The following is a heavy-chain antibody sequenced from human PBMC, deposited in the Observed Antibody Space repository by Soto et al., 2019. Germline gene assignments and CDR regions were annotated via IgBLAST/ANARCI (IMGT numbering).Heavy chain of an antibody. CDR3: ARSVDGHFDC. Sequence: EVQLVESGGGLVQPGGSLRLSCAASGFPFSIYSMNWVRQAPGKGLEWSSYITSDTNTIKYADSVKGRFTISRDNAKNLVYLQMNSLSDEDTAVYFCARSVDGHFDCWGQGTVVTVSS. V-gene: IGHV3-48*02. CDR1: GFPFSIYS. D-gene: IGHD6-19*01. CDR2: ITSDTNTI. J-gene: IGHJ4*02.